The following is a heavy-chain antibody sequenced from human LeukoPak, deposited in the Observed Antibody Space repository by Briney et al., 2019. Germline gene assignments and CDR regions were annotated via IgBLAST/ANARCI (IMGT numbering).Heavy chain of an antibody. CDR2: IYYSGST. D-gene: IGHD3-22*01. CDR3: ARSYYDSSGYLDY. Sequence: SETLSLTCTVSGGSISSYYWSWIRQPPGKALEWIGYIYYSGSTNYNPSLKSRVTISVDTSKNQFSLKLSSVTAADTALYYCARSYYDSSGYLDYWGQGTLVTVSS. CDR1: GGSISSYY. V-gene: IGHV4-59*01. J-gene: IGHJ4*02.